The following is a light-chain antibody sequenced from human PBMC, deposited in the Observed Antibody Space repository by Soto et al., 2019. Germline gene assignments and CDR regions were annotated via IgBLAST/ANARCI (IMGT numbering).Light chain of an antibody. J-gene: IGLJ1*01. CDR1: SSNIGAGYD. Sequence: QSVLTQPPSVSGAPGQRVTISCTGSSSNIGAGYDVHWYQQLPGTAPKLLIYGNSNRPSGVPDRFSGSKSGTSASLAITGLQAEDEADYYCCSYSNCITPAYVFGTGTKLTVL. CDR3: CSYSNCITPAYV. CDR2: GNS. V-gene: IGLV1-40*01.